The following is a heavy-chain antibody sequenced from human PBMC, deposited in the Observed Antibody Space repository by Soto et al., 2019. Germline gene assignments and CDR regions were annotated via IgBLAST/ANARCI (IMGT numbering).Heavy chain of an antibody. V-gene: IGHV1-69*14. CDR2: ILPIFGTA. CDR3: ARGHADGANSAAFDM. CDR1: GGTFSTYS. D-gene: IGHD4-17*01. J-gene: IGHJ3*02. Sequence: QVLLVQSGAEMKKPGSSVKVSCKASGGTFSTYSINWVRQAPGQRPEWMGNILPIFGTADYAQKFQGRVTISADKSTNTAYMELRSLLSEDTSVYYCARGHADGANSAAFDMWGQGTVVTVSS.